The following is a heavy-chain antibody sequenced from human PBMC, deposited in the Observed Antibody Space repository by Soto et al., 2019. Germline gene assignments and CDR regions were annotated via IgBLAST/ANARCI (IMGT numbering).Heavy chain of an antibody. CDR2: ISASGVST. D-gene: IGHD3-3*01. J-gene: IGHJ4*02. CDR1: GFAFSSYA. V-gene: IGHV3-23*01. Sequence: GGSLRLSCAASGFAFSSYAMSWVRQAPGKGLEWVSGISASGVSTYYADSVKGRFTISRDNAKNMMFLEMNSLRAEDTAVYYCAKFRIGVTSHFDYWGQGTQVTVSS. CDR3: AKFRIGVTSHFDY.